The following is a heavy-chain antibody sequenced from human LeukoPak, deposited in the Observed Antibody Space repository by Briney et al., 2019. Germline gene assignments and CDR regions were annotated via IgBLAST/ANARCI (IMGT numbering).Heavy chain of an antibody. V-gene: IGHV3-23*01. CDR3: ARSDYDFWSGYYAAIFDY. J-gene: IGHJ4*02. D-gene: IGHD3-3*01. Sequence: GGSLRLSCAASGFTFSNYAMNWVRQAPGKGLEWVSTISGSGGNPYYADSVKGRFTISRDNSKKTLYLQMNSLRAEDTAVYYCARSDYDFWSGYYAAIFDYWGQGTLVTVSS. CDR2: ISGSGGNP. CDR1: GFTFSNYA.